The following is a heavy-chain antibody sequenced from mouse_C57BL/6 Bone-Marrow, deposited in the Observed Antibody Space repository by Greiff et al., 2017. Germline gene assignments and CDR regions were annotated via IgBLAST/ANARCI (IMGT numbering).Heavy chain of an antibody. CDR2: ISSGGSYT. D-gene: IGHD2-12*01. CDR1: GFTFSSYG. CDR3: ARQHFTRAY. Sequence: DVQLVESGGDLVKPGGSLKLSCAASGFTFSSYGMSWVRQTPDKRLEWVATISSGGSYTYYPDSVKGRFTISRDNAKNTLYLQMSSLKSEDTAMYYCARQHFTRAYWGQGTLVTVSA. J-gene: IGHJ3*01. V-gene: IGHV5-6*01.